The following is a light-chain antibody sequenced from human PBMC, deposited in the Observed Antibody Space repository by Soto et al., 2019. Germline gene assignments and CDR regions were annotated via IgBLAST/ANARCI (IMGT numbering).Light chain of an antibody. Sequence: DILMTQSPSTLSASVGDRVTITCRASQSISSWLAWYQQKPGKAPKLLIYAASSLQSGVPSRFSGSGSGTDFTLTISSLQPEDFATYYCQQSYSTLITFGQGTRLEIK. CDR2: AAS. CDR3: QQSYSTLIT. CDR1: QSISSW. J-gene: IGKJ5*01. V-gene: IGKV1-39*01.